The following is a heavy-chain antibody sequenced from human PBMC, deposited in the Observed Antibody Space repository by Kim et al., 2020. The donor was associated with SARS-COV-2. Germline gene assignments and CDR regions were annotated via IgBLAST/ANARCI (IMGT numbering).Heavy chain of an antibody. J-gene: IGHJ6*02. CDR3: ARVAGGLDG. CDR1: GYTFTSFA. Sequence: ASVKVSCKTSGYTFTSFAMNWVRQAPGQGLEWMAWINTNTGNPKSAQGFTGRFVFSLDTSVSTAYLEIRSLKAEDTAVYYRARVAGGLDGWGQGTTV. V-gene: IGHV7-4-1*02. CDR2: INTNTGNP.